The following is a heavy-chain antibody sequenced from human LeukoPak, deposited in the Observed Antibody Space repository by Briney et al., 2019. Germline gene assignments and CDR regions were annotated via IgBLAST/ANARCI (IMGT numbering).Heavy chain of an antibody. CDR2: IWYDGSNK. CDR3: AKGSRYCSGGSCYPLRYYFDY. D-gene: IGHD2-15*01. CDR1: GFTFSSYG. V-gene: IGHV3-33*06. Sequence: GGSLRLSCAASGFTFSSYGMHWVRQAPGKGLEWVAVIWYDGSNKYYADSVKGRFTISRDNSKNTLYLQMNSLRAEDTAVYYCAKGSRYCSGGSCYPLRYYFDYWGQGTLVTVSS. J-gene: IGHJ4*02.